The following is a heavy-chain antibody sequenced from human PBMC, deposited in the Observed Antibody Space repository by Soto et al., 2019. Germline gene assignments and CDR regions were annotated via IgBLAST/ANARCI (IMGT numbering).Heavy chain of an antibody. CDR1: GDSMSKYY. D-gene: IGHD3-16*01. CDR3: ARTVGAAYYFDF. CDR2: IWTSGSP. V-gene: IGHV4-4*07. J-gene: IGHJ4*02. Sequence: QVQLQESGPGLVKPSETLSLTCNVSGDSMSKYYWSRVRQPAGKGLEWIGRIWTSGSPNYNPSLKSRVTMSIDTSNTHFSLDLKSVTAADTAVYYCARTVGAAYYFDFWGQGVLVTVSS.